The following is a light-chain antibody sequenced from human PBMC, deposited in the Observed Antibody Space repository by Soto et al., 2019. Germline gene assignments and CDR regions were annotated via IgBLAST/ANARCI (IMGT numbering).Light chain of an antibody. Sequence: EIVLTQSPDTLSLSPGDRATLSCRASQTVSNHLTWYQQKPGQAPRLLIYDASNRAAGIADRFTGSGSGTDFTLTISRLEPEDSAVYYCQQYGDSPTFGQGTKVEIK. V-gene: IGKV3-20*01. CDR2: DAS. J-gene: IGKJ1*01. CDR3: QQYGDSPT. CDR1: QTVSNH.